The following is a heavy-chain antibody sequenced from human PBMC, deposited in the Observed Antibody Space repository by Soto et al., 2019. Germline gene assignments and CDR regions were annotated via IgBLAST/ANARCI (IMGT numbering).Heavy chain of an antibody. V-gene: IGHV1-8*01. Sequence: GASVKVSCKASGYSFTCYDINWVRQASGQGLEWLGWMTPISGETGYAQKFQGRVSMTRDTSTSTAYVELSSLTYEDSAIYYCARNKWNTGDFDYWGHGTLVTVSS. J-gene: IGHJ4*01. D-gene: IGHD1-20*01. CDR1: GYSFTCYD. CDR3: ARNKWNTGDFDY. CDR2: MTPISGET.